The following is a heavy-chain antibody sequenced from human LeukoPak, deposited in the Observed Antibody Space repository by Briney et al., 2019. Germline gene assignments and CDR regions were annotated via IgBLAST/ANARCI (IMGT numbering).Heavy chain of an antibody. D-gene: IGHD6-6*01. V-gene: IGHV4-59*08. CDR3: ARTPAARLEDWFDP. CDR2: IYYSGST. CDR1: GDSISSYY. J-gene: IGHJ5*02. Sequence: SETLSLTCTVSGDSISSYYWSWIRQPPGKGLEWIGYIYYSGSTNYNPSLKSRVTISVDTSKNQFSLKLSSVTAADTAVYYCARTPAARLEDWFDPWGQGTLVTVSS.